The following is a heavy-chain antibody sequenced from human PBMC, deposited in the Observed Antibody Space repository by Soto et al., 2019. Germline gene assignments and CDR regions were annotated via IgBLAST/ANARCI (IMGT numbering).Heavy chain of an antibody. V-gene: IGHV3-13*01. CDR3: ARGGIWGVSWNWFDT. CDR2: IDSAGDA. J-gene: IGHJ5*02. CDR1: GFTFSSHD. Sequence: EVQLVESGGGLVQPGGSLRLSCAASGFTFSSHDMHWVRQVTGKGLEWVSGIDSAGDAKYPASVKGRFTISRENAKNSFHLQMNSLQAGDTAVYYCARGGIWGVSWNWFDTWGQGTLVTVSS. D-gene: IGHD3-10*01.